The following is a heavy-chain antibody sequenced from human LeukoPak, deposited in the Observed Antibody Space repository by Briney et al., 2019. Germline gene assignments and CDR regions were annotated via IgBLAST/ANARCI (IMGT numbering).Heavy chain of an antibody. CDR2: IYHSGST. CDR1: GGSISSSNW. Sequence: SETLSLTCAVSGGSISSSNWWSWVRQPPGKGLEWIGEIYHSGSTYYNPSLKSRVTISVDTSKNQFSLKLSSVTAADTAVYYCARDIEDVSYFDYWGQGTLVTVSS. V-gene: IGHV4-4*02. J-gene: IGHJ4*02. CDR3: ARDIEDVSYFDY. D-gene: IGHD2-15*01.